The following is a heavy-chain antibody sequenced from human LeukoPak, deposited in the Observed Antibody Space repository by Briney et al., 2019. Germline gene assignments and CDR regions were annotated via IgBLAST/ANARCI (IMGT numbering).Heavy chain of an antibody. CDR3: ARVLGYDILTGYYNWFDP. J-gene: IGHJ5*02. Sequence: ASVKVSCKASGYTFTSYYMHWVRQAPGQGLEWMGIINPSGGSTSYAQKFQGRVTMTRDTSISTAYMELSRLRSDDTAVYYCARVLGYDILTGYYNWFDPWGQGTLVTVSS. CDR1: GYTFTSYY. V-gene: IGHV1-46*01. CDR2: INPSGGST. D-gene: IGHD3-9*01.